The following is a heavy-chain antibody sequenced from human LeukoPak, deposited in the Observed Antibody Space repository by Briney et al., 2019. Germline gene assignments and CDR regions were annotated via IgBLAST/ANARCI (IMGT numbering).Heavy chain of an antibody. CDR3: ARQGRGLGATVDY. V-gene: IGHV4-59*08. CDR1: DDSFSSHY. D-gene: IGHD1-26*01. J-gene: IGHJ4*02. Sequence: SETLSLTCAVSDDSFSSHYWTWIRQPPGKGLEWIGYISYIGSTNYNPSLKSRVTISIDTSKNQFSLKLTSVTAADTAVYYCARQGRGLGATVDYWGQGTLVTVSS. CDR2: ISYIGST.